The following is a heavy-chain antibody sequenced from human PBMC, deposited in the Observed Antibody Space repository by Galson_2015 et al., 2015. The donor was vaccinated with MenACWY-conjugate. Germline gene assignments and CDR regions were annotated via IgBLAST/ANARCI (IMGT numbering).Heavy chain of an antibody. CDR1: GLTLSNNA. D-gene: IGHD2-8*01. V-gene: IGHV3-30*18. CDR3: AKDAAKPHALQANFFDH. CDR2: ISNDGRKT. Sequence: SLRLSCAASGLTLSNNAMHWVRQAPGKGLEWVAVISNDGRKTFYSDSVKGRFTISRDTSNNALPLQMDSLRPDDTAVYYCAKDAAKPHALQANFFDHWGQGILVAVSS. J-gene: IGHJ4*02.